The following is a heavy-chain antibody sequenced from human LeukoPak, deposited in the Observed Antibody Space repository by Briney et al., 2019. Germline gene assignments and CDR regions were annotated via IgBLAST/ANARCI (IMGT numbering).Heavy chain of an antibody. CDR2: IYSGGST. D-gene: IGHD3-3*01. CDR3: AREGFWSGYYHFDY. J-gene: IGHJ4*02. Sequence: GGSLRLSCAASGFTFYKNGMSWVRQAPGKGLEWVSVIYSGGSTYYADSVKGRFTISRDNSKNTLYLQMNSLRAEDTAVYYCAREGFWSGYYHFDYWGQGTLVTVSS. CDR1: GFTFYKNG. V-gene: IGHV3-53*01.